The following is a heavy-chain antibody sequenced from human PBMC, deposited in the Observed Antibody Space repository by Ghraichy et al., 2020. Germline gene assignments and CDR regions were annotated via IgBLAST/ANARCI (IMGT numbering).Heavy chain of an antibody. CDR1: GGSFSGYY. V-gene: IGHV4-34*01. CDR2: INHSGST. CDR3: ARGVSLRGYSYGYYGGARFDY. Sequence: SETLSLTCAVYGGSFSGYYWSWIRQPPGKGLEWIGEINHSGSTNYNPSLKSRVTISVDTSKNQFSLKLSSVTAADTAVYYCARGVSLRGYSYGYYGGARFDYWGQGTLVTVSS. J-gene: IGHJ4*02. D-gene: IGHD5-18*01.